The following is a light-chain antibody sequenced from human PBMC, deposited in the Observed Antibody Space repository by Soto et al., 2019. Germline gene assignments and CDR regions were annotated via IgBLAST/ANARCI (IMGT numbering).Light chain of an antibody. V-gene: IGKV3-11*01. Sequence: EVVLTQSPATLSLSPGERATLSCRASQSLGSYLAWYQPKPGQAPRLLIDDASSRAPGIPARFGGSGSGTDFTLTIRRLEPEDFAVYYCQYRTTFGQGTRLDIK. CDR1: QSLGSY. CDR3: QYRTT. CDR2: DAS. J-gene: IGKJ5*01.